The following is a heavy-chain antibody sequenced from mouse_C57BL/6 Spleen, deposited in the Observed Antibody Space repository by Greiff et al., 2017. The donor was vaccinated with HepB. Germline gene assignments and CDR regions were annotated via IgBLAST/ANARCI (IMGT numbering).Heavy chain of an antibody. Sequence: EVQLQQSGPELVKPGASVKMSCKASGYTFTDYNMHWVKQSHGKSLEWIGYINPNNGGTSYNQKFKGKATLTVNKSSSTAYMELRSLTSEDSAVYYCAREGLLPYYYAMDYWGQGTSVTVSS. J-gene: IGHJ4*01. CDR2: INPNNGGT. D-gene: IGHD2-3*01. CDR3: AREGLLPYYYAMDY. V-gene: IGHV1-22*01. CDR1: GYTFTDYN.